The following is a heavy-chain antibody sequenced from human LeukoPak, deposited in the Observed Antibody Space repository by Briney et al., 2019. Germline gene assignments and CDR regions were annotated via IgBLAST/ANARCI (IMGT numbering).Heavy chain of an antibody. CDR2: MNPNSGNT. J-gene: IGHJ4*02. Sequence: ASVKVSCKASGYTFTSYDINWVRQATGQGLEWMGWMNPNSGNTNYAQKFQGRVTMTRNTSISTAYMELSSLTSEDTAVYYCTRETSTRYFDYWGQGTLVTVSS. V-gene: IGHV1-8*01. CDR3: TRETSTRYFDY. CDR1: GYTFTSYD.